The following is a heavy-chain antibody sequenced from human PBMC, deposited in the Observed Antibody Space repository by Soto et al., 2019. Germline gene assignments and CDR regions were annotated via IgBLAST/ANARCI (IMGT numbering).Heavy chain of an antibody. D-gene: IGHD1-26*01. CDR2: IFPDDSET. J-gene: IGHJ4*02. CDR1: GYSFSSYW. V-gene: IGHV5-51*01. CDR3: ARATTAYYFDY. Sequence: GESLKISCKASGYSFSSYWIGCVRQIPGKGLEWMGIIFPDDSETRYSPSFQGKVSISVDKSITTAYLQWSSLKASDTAMYYCARATTAYYFDYWGQGTLVTVSS.